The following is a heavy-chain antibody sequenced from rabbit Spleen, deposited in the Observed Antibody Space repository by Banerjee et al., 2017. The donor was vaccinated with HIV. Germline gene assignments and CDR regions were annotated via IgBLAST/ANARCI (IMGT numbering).Heavy chain of an antibody. CDR2: IVPIFGVT. CDR1: GFDFSTYS. CDR3: ARAGYAGYGYDL. J-gene: IGHJ6*01. Sequence: QEQLVESGGGLVQPGGSLKLSCKASGFDFSTYSMSWVRQAPGKGLEWIGYIVPIFGVTDYASWVNGRFTISLDNAQNTVFLQMTSLTAADTATYFCARAGYAGYGYDLWGPGTLVTVS. V-gene: IGHV1S47*01. D-gene: IGHD6-1*01.